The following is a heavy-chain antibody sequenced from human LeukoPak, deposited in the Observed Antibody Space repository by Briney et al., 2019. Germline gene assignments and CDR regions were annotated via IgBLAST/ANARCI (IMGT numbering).Heavy chain of an antibody. J-gene: IGHJ4*02. CDR2: SHHSGST. CDR1: GDSIRSSRYH. D-gene: IGHD4-23*01. V-gene: IGHV4-39*01. Sequence: SETLSLTCTVSGDSIRSSRYHWAWIRQPPGKGLEWIGRSHHSGSTYYNPPLKSRVTISVDTPKNQLSLKLNSATSSDTAVYFCARRDYGGLLDYWGQGTLVTVSS. CDR3: ARRDYGGLLDY.